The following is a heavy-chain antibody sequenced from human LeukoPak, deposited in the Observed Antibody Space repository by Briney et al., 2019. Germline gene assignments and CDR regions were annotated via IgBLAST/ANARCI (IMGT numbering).Heavy chain of an antibody. CDR1: GGSFSGYY. CDR2: IYYSGST. Sequence: PSETLSLTCAVYGGSFSGYYWSWIRQPPGKGLEWIGSIYYSGSTYYNPSLKSRVTISVDTSKNQFSLKLSSVTAADTAVYYCARPGYSSGWYVGDAFDIWGQGTMVTVSS. D-gene: IGHD6-19*01. V-gene: IGHV4-34*01. J-gene: IGHJ3*02. CDR3: ARPGYSSGWYVGDAFDI.